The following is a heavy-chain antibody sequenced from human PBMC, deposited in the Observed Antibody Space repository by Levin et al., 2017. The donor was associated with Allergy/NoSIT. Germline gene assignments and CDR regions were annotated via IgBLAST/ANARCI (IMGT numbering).Heavy chain of an antibody. V-gene: IGHV4-59*01. CDR1: GGSISSYY. Sequence: SETLSLTCTVSGGSISSYYWSWIRQPPGKGLEWIGYIYYSGSTNYNPSLKSRVTISVDTSKNQFSLKLSSVTAADTAVYYCARYGDYAEYYFDYWGQGTLVTVSS. D-gene: IGHD4-17*01. CDR3: ARYGDYAEYYFDY. J-gene: IGHJ4*02. CDR2: IYYSGST.